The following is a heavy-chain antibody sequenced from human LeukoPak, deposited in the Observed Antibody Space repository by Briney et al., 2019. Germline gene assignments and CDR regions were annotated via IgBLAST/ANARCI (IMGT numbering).Heavy chain of an antibody. Sequence: SETLSLTCAVSGGSISSGGYSWSWIRQPPGKGLEWLGYIYSSGSTYYNPSLKSRVTISVDTSKNQFSLKLSSVTAADTAVYYCARIPGIAAAGTGPGDYWGQGTLVTVSS. CDR3: ARIPGIAAAGTGPGDY. D-gene: IGHD6-13*01. J-gene: IGHJ4*02. CDR1: GGSISSGGYS. CDR2: IYSSGST. V-gene: IGHV4-30-4*07.